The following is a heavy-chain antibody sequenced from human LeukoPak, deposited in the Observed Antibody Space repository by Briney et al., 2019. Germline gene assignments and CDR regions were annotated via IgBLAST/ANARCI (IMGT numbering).Heavy chain of an antibody. J-gene: IGHJ4*02. CDR2: IYPDDSDT. CDR3: VRGYCSTARCSNFDH. CDR1: GDQFTGFW. Sequence: GESLKISCKASGDQFTGFWIGWVRQKPGKGLEWMGIIYPDDSDTRYSPSFQGQVTISADTSISTAYLQWSSLKASDTAMYLCVRGYCSTARCSNFDHWGPGTLVTVSS. D-gene: IGHD2-2*01. V-gene: IGHV5-51*01.